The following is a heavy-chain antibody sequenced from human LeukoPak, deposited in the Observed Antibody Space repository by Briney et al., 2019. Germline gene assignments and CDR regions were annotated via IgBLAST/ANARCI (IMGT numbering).Heavy chain of an antibody. V-gene: IGHV3-30-3*01. J-gene: IGHJ3*02. Sequence: GGSLRLSCAASGFTFSSYAMHWVRQAPGKGLEWVAVISYDGSNKYYADSVKGRFTISRDNSKNTLYLQMNSLRAEDTAVYYCARARIDFDAFVIWGQGTMVTVSS. CDR2: ISYDGSNK. D-gene: IGHD5-12*01. CDR3: ARARIDFDAFVI. CDR1: GFTFSSYA.